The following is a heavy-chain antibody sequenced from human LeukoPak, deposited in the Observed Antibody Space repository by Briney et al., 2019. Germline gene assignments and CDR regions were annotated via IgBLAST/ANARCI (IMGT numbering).Heavy chain of an antibody. CDR1: GVSINNRTYY. CDR2: MYYSGST. Sequence: SETLSLTCSVSGVSINNRTYYWGWIRQSPGKGLEWVGSMYYSGSTYYNPSLKSRVTISVDTSKNQFSLKLSSVTAADTAVYYCAREDPYDFWSGYYMGGGDNWIRGAFDIWGQGTMVTVSS. D-gene: IGHD3-3*01. CDR3: AREDPYDFWSGYYMGGGDNWIRGAFDI. J-gene: IGHJ3*02. V-gene: IGHV4-39*07.